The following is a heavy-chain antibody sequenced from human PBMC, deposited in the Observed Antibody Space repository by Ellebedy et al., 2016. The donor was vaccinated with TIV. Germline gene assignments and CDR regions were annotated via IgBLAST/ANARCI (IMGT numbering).Heavy chain of an antibody. CDR1: GGSIRSNTFY. CDR3: ERVLEGGTYEAGRVWFDP. CDR2: LRYGGTS. Sequence: MPSETLSLTCTVSGGSIRSNTFYRGWIRQPPGKGLEWIGTLRYGGTSHYNPSLKSRVTISEGTSWDQQFSRRLTSVTAADTAVYYCERVLEGGTYEAGRVWFDPWGQGFLVTVSS. J-gene: IGHJ5*02. V-gene: IGHV4-39*07. D-gene: IGHD1-26*01.